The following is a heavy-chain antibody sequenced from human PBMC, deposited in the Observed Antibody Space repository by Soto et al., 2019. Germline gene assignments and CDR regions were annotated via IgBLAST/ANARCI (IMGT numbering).Heavy chain of an antibody. V-gene: IGHV4-34*01. Sequence: SETLSLTCAVYGGSFSGYYWSWIRQPPGKGLEWIGEINHSGSTNYNPSLKSRVTISVDTSKNQFSLKLSSVTAADTAVYYCARSNDYSNCPDYWGQGTLVTVSS. CDR3: ARSNDYSNCPDY. CDR2: INHSGST. D-gene: IGHD4-4*01. J-gene: IGHJ4*02. CDR1: GGSFSGYY.